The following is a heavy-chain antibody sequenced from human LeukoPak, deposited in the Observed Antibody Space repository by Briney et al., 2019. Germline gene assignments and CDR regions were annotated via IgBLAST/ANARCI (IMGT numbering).Heavy chain of an antibody. J-gene: IGHJ4*02. CDR3: ARARGYFDY. CDR2: IYFSGGT. CDR1: GGTISTYY. V-gene: IGHV4-59*13. D-gene: IGHD5-12*01. Sequence: RPSQPLSLTSTDSGGTISTYYRSWIRQPPGKGLDWIGYIYFSGGTNYNPSLRSRVIISVDTSKNQFSLKLSSVTAADTAVYYCARARGYFDYWGQGTLVTVSS.